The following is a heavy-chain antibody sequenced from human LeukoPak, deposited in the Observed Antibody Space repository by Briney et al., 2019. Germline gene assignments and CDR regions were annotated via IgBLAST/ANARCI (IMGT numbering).Heavy chain of an antibody. CDR2: ISGSGGST. D-gene: IGHD3-3*01. Sequence: GGSLRLSCAASGFTFSSYAMSWVRQALGKGLEWVSAISGSGGSTYYADSVKGRFTISRDNSKNTLYLQMNSLRAEDTAVYYCAKTPKHSDFWSGDYWGQGTLVTVSS. V-gene: IGHV3-23*01. CDR3: AKTPKHSDFWSGDY. CDR1: GFTFSSYA. J-gene: IGHJ4*02.